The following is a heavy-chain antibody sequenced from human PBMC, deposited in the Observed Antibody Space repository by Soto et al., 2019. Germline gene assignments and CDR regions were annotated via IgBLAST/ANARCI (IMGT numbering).Heavy chain of an antibody. CDR3: VRDYEYSSSLFDY. Sequence: QVQLVQSGAEVKKPGASVKVSCKASGYTFTSYAMHWVRQAPGQRLEWMGWLNAGNGNTKYSQKFQGRVTITRDTSASTTYMEWSSLKSEDTAVYYCVRDYEYSSSLFDYWGQGTLVTVSS. D-gene: IGHD6-6*01. J-gene: IGHJ4*02. CDR1: GYTFTSYA. CDR2: LNAGNGNT. V-gene: IGHV1-3*01.